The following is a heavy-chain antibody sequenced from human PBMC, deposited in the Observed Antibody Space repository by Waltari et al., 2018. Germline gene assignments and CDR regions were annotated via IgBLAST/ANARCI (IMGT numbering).Heavy chain of an antibody. CDR1: GGSFSGYH. J-gene: IGHJ4*02. V-gene: IGHV4-34*01. D-gene: IGHD3-22*01. CDR3: ARGGLVVITAYYCDY. CDR2: INHSGST. Sequence: QVQLQQWGAGLLKPSATLSPTCAVYGGSFSGYHWSWIRQPPGKGLEWIGEINHSGSTNYNPSLKSRGTISVDTPENQVALKLSAVTAADTAVYYCARGGLVVITAYYCDYGGQGTLVPVSS.